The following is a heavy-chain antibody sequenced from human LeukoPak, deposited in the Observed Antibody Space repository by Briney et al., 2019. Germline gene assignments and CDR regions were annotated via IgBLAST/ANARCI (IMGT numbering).Heavy chain of an antibody. CDR3: ARSGYGSSTSCHAGNSLPYDY. J-gene: IGHJ4*02. V-gene: IGHV4-34*01. D-gene: IGHD2-2*01. CDR2: INHSGST. Sequence: SETLSLTCAVYGGSFSGYYWSWIRQPPGKGLEWIGEINHSGSTNYNPSLKSRVTISEDTSKNQFSLKLRSVPAADTAVYYVARSGYGSSTSCHAGNSLPYDYWGQGNLVTVST. CDR1: GGSFSGYY.